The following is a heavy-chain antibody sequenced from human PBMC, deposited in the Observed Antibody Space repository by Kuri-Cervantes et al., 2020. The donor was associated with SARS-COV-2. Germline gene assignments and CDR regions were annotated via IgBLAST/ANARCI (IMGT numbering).Heavy chain of an antibody. CDR3: ATHPLITVIRGGFLDY. Sequence: ESLTLSCAASRFTFSSYIMSWVRQAPGKWLEWISAISGSGGSTFYADSVKGRFTISRDNSKNTLYLQMNSLRVEDTAVYYCATHPLITVIRGGFLDYWGQGTLVTVSS. CDR1: RFTFSSYI. D-gene: IGHD3-22*01. V-gene: IGHV3-23*01. J-gene: IGHJ4*02. CDR2: ISGSGGST.